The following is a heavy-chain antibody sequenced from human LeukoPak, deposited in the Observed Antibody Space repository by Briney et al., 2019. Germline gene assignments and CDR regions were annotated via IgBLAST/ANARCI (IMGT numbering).Heavy chain of an antibody. J-gene: IGHJ4*02. CDR3: GRSLSSAWYYFAY. D-gene: IGHD6-19*01. V-gene: IGHV4-59*01. CDR1: GXSISIYY. Sequence: SETLSLTCTVSGXSISIYYWSWIRQPPGKGLEWIGYIYYSGSTYYNPSLNSRVTISVDTSKNQFSLRLSSVTATDTAVYYCGRSLSSAWYYFAYWGQGTLVTVSS. CDR2: IYYSGST.